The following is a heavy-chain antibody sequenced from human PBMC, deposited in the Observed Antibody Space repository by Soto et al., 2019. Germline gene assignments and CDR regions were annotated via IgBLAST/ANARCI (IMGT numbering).Heavy chain of an antibody. V-gene: IGHV3-30*18. D-gene: IGHD1-26*01. CDR2: ISYDGSNK. CDR3: AKDQRGSYTYNDS. CDR1: GFTFSSYG. J-gene: IGHJ4*02. Sequence: QVQLVESGGGVVQPGRSLRLSCAASGFTFSSYGMHWVRQAPGKGLEWVAVISYDGSNKYYADSVKGRFTISRDNSKNTLYLQMNSLRAEDTAVYYCAKDQRGSYTYNDSWGQGTLVTVSS.